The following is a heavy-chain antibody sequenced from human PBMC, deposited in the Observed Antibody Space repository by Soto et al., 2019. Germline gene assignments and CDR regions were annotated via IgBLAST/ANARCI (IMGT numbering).Heavy chain of an antibody. CDR1: GYTFTTYG. J-gene: IGHJ6*02. D-gene: IGHD1-7*01. CDR3: ARDLGLELPIHMDV. CDR2: ISTYTGNT. V-gene: IGHV1-18*01. Sequence: QVHLVQSGAEVKKPGASVKVSCKASGYTFTTYGFSWVRQAPGQGLEWMGWISTYTGNTNYAPKLQGIVTMTTDTSTSTAYMELRSLRSDDTAVYYCARDLGLELPIHMDVWGQGTTVTV.